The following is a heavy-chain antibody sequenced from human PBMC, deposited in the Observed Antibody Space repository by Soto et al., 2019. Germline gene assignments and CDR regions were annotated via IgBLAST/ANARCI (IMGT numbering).Heavy chain of an antibody. J-gene: IGHJ6*01. CDR2: IYSGGST. CDR3: AKDISDCSGGSCYSDYYYYGMDV. Sequence: GGSLRLSCAASGFTVSSNYMSWVRQAPGKGLEWVSVIYSGGSTYYADSVKGRFTISRDNSKNTLYLQMNSLRAEDTAVYYCAKDISDCSGGSCYSDYYYYGMDVWGQGTTVTVSS. D-gene: IGHD2-15*01. CDR1: GFTVSSNY. V-gene: IGHV3-53*01.